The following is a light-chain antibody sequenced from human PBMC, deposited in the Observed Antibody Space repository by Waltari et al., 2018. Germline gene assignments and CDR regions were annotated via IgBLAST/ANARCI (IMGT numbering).Light chain of an antibody. CDR1: QTFSNNY. CDR3: QQYAASWWT. J-gene: IGKJ1*01. V-gene: IGKV3-20*01. Sequence: EMVLTTSPVTLSLSPGERATLSCRASQTFSNNYIAWYQQKPGQAPRLLIFGASKRAPGIPERFSGSGSGTDFTLTINGLEPEDAAVFYCQQYAASWWTFGQGAKVEIK. CDR2: GAS.